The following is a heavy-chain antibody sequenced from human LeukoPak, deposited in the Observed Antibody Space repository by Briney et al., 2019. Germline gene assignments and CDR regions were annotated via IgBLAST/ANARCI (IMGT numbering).Heavy chain of an antibody. V-gene: IGHV4-59*01. Sequence: SETLSPTCTVSGGSISSYYWSWIRQPPGKGLEWIGYIYYSGSTNYNPSLKSRVTISVDTSKNQFSLKLSSVTAADTAVYYCARGTKQSSGYYYYYGMDVWGQGTTVTVSS. CDR3: ARGTKQSSGYYYYYGMDV. J-gene: IGHJ6*02. CDR1: GGSISSYY. D-gene: IGHD3-22*01. CDR2: IYYSGST.